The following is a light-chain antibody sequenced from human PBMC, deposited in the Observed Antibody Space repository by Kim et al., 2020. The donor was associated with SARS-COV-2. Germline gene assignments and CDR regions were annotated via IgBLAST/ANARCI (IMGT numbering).Light chain of an antibody. CDR1: QSINSNY. CDR3: QQYGTSPET. V-gene: IGKV3-20*01. J-gene: IGKJ4*01. CDR2: GAS. Sequence: SPGEGATLSCRASQSINSNYLAWYQRKPGQAPRLLIYGASSRATGIPDRFSGSGSGTDFTLSINRLEPEDFAVYDCQQYGTSPETFGGGTKVDIK.